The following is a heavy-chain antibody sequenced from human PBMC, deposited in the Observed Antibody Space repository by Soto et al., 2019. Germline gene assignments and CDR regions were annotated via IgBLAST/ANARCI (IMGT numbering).Heavy chain of an antibody. CDR1: NADIESTTRN. CDR3: ATRSTLFTDAKYF. V-gene: IGHV4-39*01. CDR2: FFIGGNT. J-gene: IGHJ1*01. D-gene: IGHD4-4*01. Sequence: LSVACIVRNADIESTTRNSGWMRQPPGKGLEWIASFFIGGNTYYSPSLKSRVTISVDTSKNQFSLKLSSVTAADTAVYFRATRSTLFTDAKYF.